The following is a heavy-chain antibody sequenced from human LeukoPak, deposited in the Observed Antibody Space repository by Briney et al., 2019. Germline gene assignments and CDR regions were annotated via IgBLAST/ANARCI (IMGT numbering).Heavy chain of an antibody. V-gene: IGHV1-69*05. J-gene: IGHJ5*02. CDR2: IIPIFGTA. D-gene: IGHD2-2*01. CDR3: ARRVGGSRISRGEIWFDP. Sequence: ASVKVSCKASGGTFSSYAISWVRQAPGQGLEWMGGIIPIFGTANYAQKFQGRVTITTDESTSTAYMELSSLRSEDTAVYYCARRVGGSRISRGEIWFDPWGQGTLVTVSS. CDR1: GGTFSSYA.